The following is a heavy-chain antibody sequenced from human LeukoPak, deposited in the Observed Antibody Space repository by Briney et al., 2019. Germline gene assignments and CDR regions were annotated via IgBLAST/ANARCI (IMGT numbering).Heavy chain of an antibody. V-gene: IGHV4-39*01. CDR1: GDSISSSSYY. Sequence: PSETLSLTCTVSGDSISSSSYYWGWIRQPQGKGLEWIGTIYYSGSTYYNPSLKSRVTISVDTSENQFSLKLSSVSAADTAVYFCASYFDNSGYYRRKYYFDFWGQGTLVTVSS. CDR3: ASYFDNSGYYRRKYYFDF. D-gene: IGHD3-22*01. CDR2: IYYSGST. J-gene: IGHJ4*02.